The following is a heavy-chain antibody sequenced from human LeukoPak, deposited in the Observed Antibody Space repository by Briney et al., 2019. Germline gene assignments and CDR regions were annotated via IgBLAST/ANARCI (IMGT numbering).Heavy chain of an antibody. CDR2: IYYSGST. V-gene: IGHV4-59*08. CDR3: ARHFDGSGRTPP. Sequence: PSETLSLTRTVSGGSISSYYWSWIRQPPGKGLEWIGYIYYSGSTNYNPSLKSRVTISVDTSKNQFSLKLSSVTAADTAVYYCARHFDGSGRTPPWGQGTLVTVSS. J-gene: IGHJ5*02. CDR1: GGSISSYY. D-gene: IGHD3-10*01.